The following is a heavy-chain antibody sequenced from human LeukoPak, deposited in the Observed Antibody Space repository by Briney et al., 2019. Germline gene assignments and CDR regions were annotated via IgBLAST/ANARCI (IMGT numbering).Heavy chain of an antibody. Sequence: SETLSLTCAVPGYSISSGYYWGWIPQPPGKGLEGIGSIFHSGRTYYNPSLKSRVNMSVDTSKNQISLKLSSVTAADTAVYYCASASGSYGSGSYYYYGMDVWGKGTTVTASS. CDR3: ASASGSYGSGSYYYYGMDV. J-gene: IGHJ6*04. CDR2: IFHSGRT. CDR1: GYSISSGYY. D-gene: IGHD3-10*01. V-gene: IGHV4-38-2*01.